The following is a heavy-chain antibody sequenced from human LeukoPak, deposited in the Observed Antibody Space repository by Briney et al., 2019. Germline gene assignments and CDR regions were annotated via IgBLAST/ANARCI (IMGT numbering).Heavy chain of an antibody. CDR3: ARNILFAFDI. CDR1: GFTFRSYG. Sequence: PGRSLRLSCAASGFTFRSYGMHWVRQAPGKGLEWVAAISNDGSNKYYADSVKGRFTISRDNSKNTLYLQVNSLRAEDTAMYYCARNILFAFDIWGQGTMVTVSS. V-gene: IGHV3-30*03. CDR2: ISNDGSNK. D-gene: IGHD2/OR15-2a*01. J-gene: IGHJ3*02.